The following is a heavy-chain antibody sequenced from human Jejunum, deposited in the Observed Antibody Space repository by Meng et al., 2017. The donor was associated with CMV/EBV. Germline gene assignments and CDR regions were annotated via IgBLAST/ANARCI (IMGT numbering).Heavy chain of an antibody. J-gene: IGHJ4*02. CDR2: IVPLLGTV. Sequence: ARGGTFSSYAISWVRQAPGHGLEWMGGIVPLLGTVNYAQKFQGRITITTDESTSTGYMELSSLRSEDTAVYYCARAHDSISNPYFDFWGQGTLVTVSS. D-gene: IGHD3-3*02. CDR3: ARAHDSISNPYFDF. CDR1: GGTFSSYA. V-gene: IGHV1-69*05.